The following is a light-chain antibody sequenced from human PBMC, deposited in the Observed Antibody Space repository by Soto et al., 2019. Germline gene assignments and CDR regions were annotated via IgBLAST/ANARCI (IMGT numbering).Light chain of an antibody. Sequence: ETVLTQAPGSVSLSPGVRATLPGRAIQSVSSNKLAWYQQKPGQAPRLLIYGASSRATGIPDRFSGSGSGTDFTLTISRLEPEDFAVYYCQQYGSSPPITFGQGTRLEIK. J-gene: IGKJ5*01. CDR3: QQYGSSPPIT. V-gene: IGKV3-20*01. CDR1: QSVSSNK. CDR2: GAS.